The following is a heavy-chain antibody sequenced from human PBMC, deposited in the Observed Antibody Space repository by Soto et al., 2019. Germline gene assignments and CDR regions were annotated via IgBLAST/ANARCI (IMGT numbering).Heavy chain of an antibody. J-gene: IGHJ4*02. Sequence: GGSLRLSCAASGFTFSLYGMHWVRQAPGKGLEWVAVIWYDGSNKYYADSVKGRFTISRDNSKNTLYLQMNSLRAEDTAVYYCARDWYYYDSSGYYDYWGQGTLVTVSS. CDR3: ARDWYYYDSSGYYDY. CDR1: GFTFSLYG. V-gene: IGHV3-33*01. CDR2: IWYDGSNK. D-gene: IGHD3-22*01.